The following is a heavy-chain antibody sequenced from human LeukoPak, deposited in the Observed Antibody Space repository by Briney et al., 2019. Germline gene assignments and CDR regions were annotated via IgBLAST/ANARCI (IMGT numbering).Heavy chain of an antibody. CDR1: GFKLIGYS. CDR3: ARVFLTFSGYDLNFFDS. J-gene: IGHJ4*02. V-gene: IGHV3-48*04. D-gene: IGHD5-12*01. CDR2: INSSSGTI. Sequence: QSGGSLRLSCAASGFKLIGYSMNWVRQAPGKGLEWVSYINSSSGTIIYADSVKGRFTISRDNADSSLYLQLSSLRGEDTAVYYCARVFLTFSGYDLNFFDSWGQGTLVTVSS.